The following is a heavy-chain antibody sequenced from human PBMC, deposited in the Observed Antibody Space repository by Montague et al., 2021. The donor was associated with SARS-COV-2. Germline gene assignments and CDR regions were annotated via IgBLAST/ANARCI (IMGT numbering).Heavy chain of an antibody. Sequence: PALVKPTQTLTLTCTFSGFSLNTSGMCVSWIRQPPGKALEWLALIDWDEDQYYSTSLKTRLTLSKDTSKNQVVLTMTNMDPIDTATYYCARSYGDYRDSYFDYWGQGTLVTVSS. CDR3: ARSYGDYRDSYFDY. D-gene: IGHD4-17*01. J-gene: IGHJ4*02. V-gene: IGHV2-70*01. CDR1: GFSLNTSGMC. CDR2: IDWDEDQ.